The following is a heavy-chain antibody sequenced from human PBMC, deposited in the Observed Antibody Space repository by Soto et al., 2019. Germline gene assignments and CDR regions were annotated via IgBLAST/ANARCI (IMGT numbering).Heavy chain of an antibody. CDR2: ISYDGSNK. D-gene: IGHD4-4*01. CDR3: ASPLYSKYQYFQH. V-gene: IGHV3-30*03. CDR1: GFTFSSYS. Sequence: GGSLRLSCVASGFTFSSYSMNWVRQAPGKGLEWVAVISYDGSNKYYADSVKGRFTISRDNSKNTLYLQMNSLRAEDTAVYYCASPLYSKYQYFQHWGKGTLVTVSS. J-gene: IGHJ1*01.